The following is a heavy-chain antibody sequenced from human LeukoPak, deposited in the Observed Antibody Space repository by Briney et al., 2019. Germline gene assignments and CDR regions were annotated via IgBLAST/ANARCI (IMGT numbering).Heavy chain of an antibody. Sequence: GGSLRLSCAASGFTFDDYAMHWVRHAPGKGLEWVSLISWDGGRTYYADSMKGRFTISRDNSKNSLYLQMNSLRAEDTALYYCARRDIVVVPAAIIGALDIWGQGTMVTVSS. J-gene: IGHJ3*02. CDR3: ARRDIVVVPAAIIGALDI. CDR2: ISWDGGRT. D-gene: IGHD2-2*02. CDR1: GFTFDDYA. V-gene: IGHV3-43D*03.